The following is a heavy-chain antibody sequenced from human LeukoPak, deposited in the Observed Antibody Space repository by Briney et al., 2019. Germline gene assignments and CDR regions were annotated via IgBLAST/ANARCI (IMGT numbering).Heavy chain of an antibody. D-gene: IGHD2-15*01. CDR3: ARGLLGIFALYDAFDI. CDR1: GYTFTSYG. J-gene: IGHJ3*02. Sequence: ASVKVSCKASGYTFTSYGISWVRQAPGQGLEWMGWINPNSGGTNYAKKFQGRVTMTRDTSISTAYMELSSLRSDDTAVYYCARGLLGIFALYDAFDIWGQGTMVTVSS. CDR2: INPNSGGT. V-gene: IGHV1-2*02.